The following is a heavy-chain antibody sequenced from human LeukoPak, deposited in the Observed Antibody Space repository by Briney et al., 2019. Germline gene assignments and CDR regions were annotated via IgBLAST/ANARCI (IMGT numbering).Heavy chain of an antibody. Sequence: KPGGSLRLSCAASGFTFSDSSMSWIRQAPGKGLEWLSYISSNSYTNYADSVKGRFTISRDNAKNSLYLQMNSLRAEDTAVYYCARVERQWLVLGAFDIWGQGTMVTVSS. D-gene: IGHD6-19*01. V-gene: IGHV3-11*06. J-gene: IGHJ3*02. CDR1: GFTFSDSS. CDR2: ISSNSYT. CDR3: ARVERQWLVLGAFDI.